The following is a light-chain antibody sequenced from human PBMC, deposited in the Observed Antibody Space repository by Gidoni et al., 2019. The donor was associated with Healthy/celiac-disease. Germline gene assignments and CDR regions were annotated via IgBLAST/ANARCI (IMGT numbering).Light chain of an antibody. J-gene: IGKJ2*01. CDR1: QSLLHSIGYNY. V-gene: IGKV2-28*01. CDR2: LGS. Sequence: DIVMTQSLLSLPVTPGEPASIPCRPSQSLLHSIGYNYLDWYMQKPGQSPQLLIYLGSNRASGVPERFSGSGSGTDFTLKISRVEAEDVGVYYCMQALQTPTYTFGQGTKLEIK. CDR3: MQALQTPTYT.